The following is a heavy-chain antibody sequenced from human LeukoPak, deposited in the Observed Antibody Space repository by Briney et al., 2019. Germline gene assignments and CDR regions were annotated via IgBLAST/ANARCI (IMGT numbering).Heavy chain of an antibody. V-gene: IGHV3-53*01. CDR3: ARAITTYSMDN. Sequence: GGSLRLSCAASGFTVSGNYMSWVRQAPGKGLEWVSIIYSGGSTYYADSVKGRFTISRDNSKNTLYLQMNSLRAEDTAVYYCARAITTYSMDNWGQGTQVTVSS. J-gene: IGHJ4*02. CDR2: IYSGGST. D-gene: IGHD4-11*01. CDR1: GFTVSGNY.